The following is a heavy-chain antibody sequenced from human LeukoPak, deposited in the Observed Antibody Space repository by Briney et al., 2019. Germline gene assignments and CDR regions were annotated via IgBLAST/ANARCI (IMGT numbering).Heavy chain of an antibody. Sequence: GGSLRLSCAASGFTFSSYAMSWVRQAPGKGLEWVSAISGSGGSTYYADSVKGRFTTSRDNSKNTLYLQMNSLRAEDTAVYYCATSCSGGSCYSSSFDYWGQGTLVTVSS. CDR2: ISGSGGST. V-gene: IGHV3-23*01. CDR3: ATSCSGGSCYSSSFDY. D-gene: IGHD2-15*01. J-gene: IGHJ4*02. CDR1: GFTFSSYA.